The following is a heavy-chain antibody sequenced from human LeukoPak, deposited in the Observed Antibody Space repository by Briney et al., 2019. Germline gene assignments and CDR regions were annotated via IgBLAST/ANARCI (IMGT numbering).Heavy chain of an antibody. V-gene: IGHV3-66*01. D-gene: IGHD3-22*01. J-gene: IGHJ4*02. CDR1: GFTFSSYA. Sequence: GWSLRFSCAASGFTFSSYAMSWVRQAPGKGPEWVSLIYSGGGTYYADSVKGRFTISRDNSKNTLYLQMNSLRAEDTAVYYCARNYYDSSAYYYFDYWGQGTLVTVSS. CDR2: IYSGGGT. CDR3: ARNYYDSSAYYYFDY.